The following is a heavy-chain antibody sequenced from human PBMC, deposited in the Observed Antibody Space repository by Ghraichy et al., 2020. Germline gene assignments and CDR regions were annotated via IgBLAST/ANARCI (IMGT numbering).Heavy chain of an antibody. J-gene: IGHJ4*02. D-gene: IGHD3-3*01. V-gene: IGHV4-59*01. CDR3: ARAGQVRHDFWSGYYDYVDY. CDR1: GGSISSYY. CDR2: IYYSGST. Sequence: SETLSLTCTVSGGSISSYYWSWIRQPPGKGLEWIGYIYYSGSTNYNPSLKSRVTISVDTSKNQFSLKLSSVTAADTAVYYCARAGQVRHDFWSGYYDYVDYWGQGTLVTVSS.